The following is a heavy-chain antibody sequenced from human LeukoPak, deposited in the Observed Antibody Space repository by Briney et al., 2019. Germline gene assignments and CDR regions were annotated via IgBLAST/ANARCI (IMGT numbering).Heavy chain of an antibody. J-gene: IGHJ6*02. CDR2: INSDGSST. Sequence: GGSLRLSCAAPGFTFSSYWMHWVRQAPGKGLVWVSRINSDGSSTSYADSVKGRFTVSRDNAKNTLYLQMNSLRAEDTAVYYCAREVGYYGPYGMDVWGQGTTVTVSS. V-gene: IGHV3-74*01. CDR1: GFTFSSYW. D-gene: IGHD3-10*01. CDR3: AREVGYYGPYGMDV.